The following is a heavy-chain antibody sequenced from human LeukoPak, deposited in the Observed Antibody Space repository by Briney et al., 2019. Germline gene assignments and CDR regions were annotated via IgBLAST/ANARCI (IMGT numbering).Heavy chain of an antibody. CDR1: GFTFTSYA. J-gene: IGHJ5*02. CDR2: ISGSGGST. CDR3: AGGYSSSWPNWFDP. Sequence: GGSPRLSCAASGFTFTSYAMSWVRQAPGKGLEWVSAISGSGGSTYYADPVKGRFTVSRDNSKNTLYLQMNSLRAEDTAVYYCAGGYSSSWPNWFDPWGQGTLVTVSS. V-gene: IGHV3-23*01. D-gene: IGHD6-13*01.